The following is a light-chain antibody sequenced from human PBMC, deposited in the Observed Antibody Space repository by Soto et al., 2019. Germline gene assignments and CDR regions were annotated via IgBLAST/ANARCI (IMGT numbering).Light chain of an antibody. CDR1: QSLSSGY. CDR2: GAS. Sequence: EIVLTQSPGTLSLSPGERATLSCRASQSLSSGYLAWYQQKPCQAPRLLIYGASSRATGIPDRFSGSGSGTDFTLTITTLEPEDFAVYYCQQSGNSPPWTFGQGTKVDIK. J-gene: IGKJ1*01. V-gene: IGKV3-20*01. CDR3: QQSGNSPPWT.